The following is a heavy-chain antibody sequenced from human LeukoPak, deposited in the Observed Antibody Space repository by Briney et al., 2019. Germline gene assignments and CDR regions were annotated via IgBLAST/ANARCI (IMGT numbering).Heavy chain of an antibody. D-gene: IGHD6-13*01. V-gene: IGHV4-31*03. CDR1: GGSISSDDYY. CDR3: ARGGASSKWFDP. CDR2: IYYSGST. Sequence: PSQTLSLTCTVSGGSISSDDYYWSWIRQHPGKGLEWIGYIYYSGSTYYNPSLKSRVSISVDTSNNQFSLNVNSVTAADTAVYYCARGGASSKWFDPWGQGTLVTVSS. J-gene: IGHJ5*02.